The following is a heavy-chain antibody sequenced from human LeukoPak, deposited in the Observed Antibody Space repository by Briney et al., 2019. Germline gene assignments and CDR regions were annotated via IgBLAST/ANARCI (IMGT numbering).Heavy chain of an antibody. CDR2: IYYSGST. CDR1: GGSISSYY. CDR3: ARVLCLGYCSSTSWGSGFDP. J-gene: IGHJ5*02. Sequence: TSETLSLTCTVSGGSISSYYWNWIRQPPGKGLEWIGYIYYSGSTNYNPSLKSRVTISVDTSKNQFSLKLSSVTAADTAVYYCARVLCLGYCSSTSWGSGFDPWGQGTLVTVSS. D-gene: IGHD2-2*01. V-gene: IGHV4-59*01.